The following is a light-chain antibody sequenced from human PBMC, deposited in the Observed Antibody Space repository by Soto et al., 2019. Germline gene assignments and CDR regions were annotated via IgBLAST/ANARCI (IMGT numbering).Light chain of an antibody. CDR3: QQYSSLPRT. V-gene: IGKV3-20*01. CDR2: SAS. J-gene: IGKJ1*01. Sequence: EIVLTQSPGTLSLSPGERATLSCRASQSVSGKYLAWYHQRPGQAPRLLIHSASSRATGIPDRFTGSGSGTDFTLTVTRLEPEDFGVYYCQQYSSLPRTLGQATKVDIK. CDR1: QSVSGKY.